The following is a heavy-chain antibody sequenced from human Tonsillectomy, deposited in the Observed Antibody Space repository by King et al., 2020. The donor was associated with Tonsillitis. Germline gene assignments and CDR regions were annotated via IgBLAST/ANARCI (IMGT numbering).Heavy chain of an antibody. D-gene: IGHD3-9*01. Sequence: QLVQSGAEVKKPGESLKISCKGSGHSFSSYWIGWVRQMPGKGLEWMGIIFPVDSDTRYSPSFQGQVTMSVDKSINTAYLQWSSLKASDTAMYYCARGRNPDILTSYYNNWFDPWGQGTLVTVSS. CDR1: GHSFSSYW. CDR2: IFPVDSDT. CDR3: ARGRNPDILTSYYNNWFDP. V-gene: IGHV5-51*03. J-gene: IGHJ5*02.